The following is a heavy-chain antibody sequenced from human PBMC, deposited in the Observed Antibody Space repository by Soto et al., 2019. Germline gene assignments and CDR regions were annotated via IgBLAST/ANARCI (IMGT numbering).Heavy chain of an antibody. CDR3: ASLRDYYYDSSGYSHYFDY. D-gene: IGHD3-22*01. CDR1: GCSISSSSYY. V-gene: IGHV4-39*01. Sequence: SEPVSLTCTVSGCSISSSSYYWVWIRQPPGKGLEWIGSIYYSGSTYYNPSLKSRVTISVDTSKNQFSLKLSSVTAADTAVYYCASLRDYYYDSSGYSHYFDYWGQGTLVTVSS. J-gene: IGHJ4*02. CDR2: IYYSGST.